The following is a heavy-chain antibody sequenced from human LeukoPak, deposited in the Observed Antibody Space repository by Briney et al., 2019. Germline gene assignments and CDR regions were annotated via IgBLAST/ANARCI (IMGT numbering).Heavy chain of an antibody. Sequence: GGSLRLSCAASGVALSDHYMNWIRQAPGKGLEWISYIGRRGNTIYADSLRGRFTISRDNAKNSLYLQMNSLRAEDTAVYYCAREPPAAAGFDYWGQGTLVTVSS. D-gene: IGHD6-13*01. CDR1: GVALSDHY. CDR2: IGRRGNTI. CDR3: AREPPAAAGFDY. J-gene: IGHJ4*02. V-gene: IGHV3-11*04.